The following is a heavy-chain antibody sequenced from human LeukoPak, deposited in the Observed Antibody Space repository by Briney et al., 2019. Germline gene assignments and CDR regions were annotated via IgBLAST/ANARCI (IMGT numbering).Heavy chain of an antibody. J-gene: IGHJ2*01. CDR1: GFTLSTYY. V-gene: IGHV3-53*01. D-gene: IGHD3-3*02. CDR3: ARVGDHFHWNLDL. Sequence: GGSLRLSCAASGFTLSTYYMNWVRQAPGKGLDWVSIIYSGATTYYSDSVKGRFTISRDTSKNTVSLQMNSLRADDTAVYFCARVGDHFHWNLDLWGRGTLVTVSS. CDR2: IYSGATT.